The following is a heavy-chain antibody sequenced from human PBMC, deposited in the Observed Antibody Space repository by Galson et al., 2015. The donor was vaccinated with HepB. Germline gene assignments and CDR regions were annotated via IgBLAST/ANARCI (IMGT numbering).Heavy chain of an antibody. CDR2: ISAYNGNT. Sequence: SVKVSCRASGYTFTSYGISWVRQAPGQGLEWMGWISAYNGNTNYAQKLQGRVTMTTDTSTSTAYMELRSLRSDDTAVYYCARGLYSSGWYDAFDIWGQGTMVTVSS. V-gene: IGHV1-18*04. D-gene: IGHD6-19*01. CDR3: ARGLYSSGWYDAFDI. J-gene: IGHJ3*02. CDR1: GYTFTSYG.